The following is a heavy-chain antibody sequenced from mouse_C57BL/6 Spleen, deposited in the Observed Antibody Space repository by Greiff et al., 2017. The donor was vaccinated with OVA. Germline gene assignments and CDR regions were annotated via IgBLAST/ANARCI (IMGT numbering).Heavy chain of an antibody. CDR2: INYDGSST. D-gene: IGHD1-1*01. Sequence: DVKLVESEGGLVQPGSSMKLSCTASGFTFSDYYMAWVRQVPEKGLEWVANINYDGSSTYYLDSLKSRFIISRDNAKNILYLQMSSLKSEDTATYYCARGSRYYFDYWGQGTTLTVSS. J-gene: IGHJ2*01. CDR3: ARGSRYYFDY. V-gene: IGHV5-16*01. CDR1: GFTFSDYY.